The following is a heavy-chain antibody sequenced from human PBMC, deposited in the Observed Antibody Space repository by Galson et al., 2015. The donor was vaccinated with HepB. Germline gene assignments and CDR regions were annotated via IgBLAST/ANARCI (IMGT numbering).Heavy chain of an antibody. Sequence: SVKVSCKASGDSFSNYAVNWVRQAPGQGLEWMGRIVPIVGRRDYAQRFQGRVTIIADKDTPTVYLDLRSLKSEDTAVYYCATCPLNSGADTAEYLQYWDQGTLLTVSS. CDR1: GDSFSNYA. D-gene: IGHD7-27*01. CDR3: ATCPLNSGADTAEYLQY. V-gene: IGHV1-69*04. J-gene: IGHJ1*01. CDR2: IVPIVGRR.